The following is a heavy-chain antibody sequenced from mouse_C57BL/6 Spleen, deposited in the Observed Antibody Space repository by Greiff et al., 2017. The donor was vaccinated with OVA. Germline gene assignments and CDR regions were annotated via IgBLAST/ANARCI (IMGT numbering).Heavy chain of an antibody. CDR2: INPNNGGT. D-gene: IGHD4-1*01. CDR1: GYTFTDYY. J-gene: IGHJ2*01. V-gene: IGHV1-26*01. Sequence: EVQLQQSGPELVKPGASVKISCKASGYTFTDYYMNWVKQSHGKSLEWIGDINPNNGGTSYNQKFKGKATLTVDKSSSTAYMELRSLTSEDSAVYYCARESLGDYWGQGTTLTVSS. CDR3: ARESLGDY.